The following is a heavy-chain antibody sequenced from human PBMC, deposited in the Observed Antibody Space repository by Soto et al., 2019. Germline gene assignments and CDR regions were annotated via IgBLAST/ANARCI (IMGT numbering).Heavy chain of an antibody. Sequence: SETLSLTCTVSGGSISSYYWSWIRQPPGKGLEWIGYIYYSGSTNCNPSLKSRVTISVDSSKNQFSLKLSSVTAADTAVYYCARDRKSSSYYYYYGMNVWGQGTTVTVSS. CDR2: IYYSGST. CDR1: GGSISSYY. J-gene: IGHJ6*02. CDR3: ARDRKSSSYYYYYGMNV. V-gene: IGHV4-59*01. D-gene: IGHD6-13*01.